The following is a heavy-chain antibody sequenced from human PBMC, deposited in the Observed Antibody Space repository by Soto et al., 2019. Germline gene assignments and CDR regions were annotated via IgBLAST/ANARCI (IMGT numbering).Heavy chain of an antibody. CDR2: ISYDGSNK. Sequence: QVQLVESGGGVVQPGRSLRLSCAASGFTFSSYAMHWVRQAPGKGLEWVAVISYDGSNKYYADSVKGRFTISRDNSKNTLYLQMNSLRAEDTAVYYCARDSGGPYYYYGMDVWGQGTTVTVSS. V-gene: IGHV3-30-3*01. D-gene: IGHD3-10*01. CDR3: ARDSGGPYYYYGMDV. CDR1: GFTFSSYA. J-gene: IGHJ6*02.